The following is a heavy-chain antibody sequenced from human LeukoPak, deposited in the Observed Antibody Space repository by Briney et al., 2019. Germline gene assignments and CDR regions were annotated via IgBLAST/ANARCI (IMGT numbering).Heavy chain of an antibody. Sequence: GGSLRLSCAASGFTFSDYYMSWIRQAPGKGLEWVSYISSSSSYTNYADSVKGRFTISRDNAKNSLYLQMNSLRAEDTAVYYCAKGNYGDYPLYFDYWGQGTLVTVSS. J-gene: IGHJ4*02. D-gene: IGHD4-17*01. CDR1: GFTFSDYY. V-gene: IGHV3-11*06. CDR2: ISSSSSYT. CDR3: AKGNYGDYPLYFDY.